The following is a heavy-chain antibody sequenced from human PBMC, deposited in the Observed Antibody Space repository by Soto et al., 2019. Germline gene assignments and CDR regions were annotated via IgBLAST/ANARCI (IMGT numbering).Heavy chain of an antibody. CDR1: GGTFSSYA. D-gene: IGHD3-22*01. V-gene: IGHV1-69*13. Sequence: SVKVSCKASGGTFSSYAISWVRQAPGQGLEWMGGIIPIFGTANYAQKFQGRVTITADESTSTAYMELSSLRSEDTAVYYCARAIVVVNHYYYYGMDAWGQGTTVTVSS. J-gene: IGHJ6*02. CDR2: IIPIFGTA. CDR3: ARAIVVVNHYYYYGMDA.